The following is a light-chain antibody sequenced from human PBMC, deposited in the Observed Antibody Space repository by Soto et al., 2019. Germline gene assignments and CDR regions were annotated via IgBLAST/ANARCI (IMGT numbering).Light chain of an antibody. CDR1: QDIRSA. J-gene: IGKJ5*01. Sequence: QLTQSPSSPPASQGDRSTITCLASQDIRSALGWDQQKPGKVPKRLIYAASTLQSGVPSRFSGSGSGTDFTLTISSLQPDDFATYYCQQYNSYPITFGQGTRLEI. V-gene: IGKV1-17*01. CDR2: AAS. CDR3: QQYNSYPIT.